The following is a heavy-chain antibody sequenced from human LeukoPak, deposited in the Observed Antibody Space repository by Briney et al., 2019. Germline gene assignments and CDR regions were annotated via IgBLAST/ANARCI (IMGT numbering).Heavy chain of an antibody. Sequence: SETLSLTCTVSGGSISSYYWSWIRQPPGKGLEWIGYIYYSGSTNYNPSLKSRVTISVDTSKNQFSLKLSSVTAADTAVYYCARYYYGSGSHDYYFDYWGQGTLVTVSS. V-gene: IGHV4-59*01. J-gene: IGHJ4*02. CDR1: GGSISSYY. D-gene: IGHD3-10*01. CDR3: ARYYYGSGSHDYYFDY. CDR2: IYYSGST.